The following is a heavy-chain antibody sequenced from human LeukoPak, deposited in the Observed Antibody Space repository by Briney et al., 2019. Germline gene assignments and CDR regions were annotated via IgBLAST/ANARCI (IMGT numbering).Heavy chain of an antibody. CDR1: GGSISSYY. V-gene: IGHV4-4*07. CDR3: AREVWVGATDYFGY. CDR2: IYTSGST. J-gene: IGHJ4*02. Sequence: SETLSLTCTVSGGSISSYYWSWIQQPAGKGLEWIGRIYTSGSTNYNPSLKSRVTMSVDTSKNQFSLKLSSVTAADTAVYYCAREVWVGATDYFGYWGQGTLVTVSS. D-gene: IGHD1-26*01.